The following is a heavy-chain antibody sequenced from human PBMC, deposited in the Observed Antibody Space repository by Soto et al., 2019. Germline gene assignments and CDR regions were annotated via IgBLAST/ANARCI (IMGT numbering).Heavy chain of an antibody. V-gene: IGHV2-5*02. CDR3: VQTTRVTPVRGY. J-gene: IGHJ4*02. CDR1: GFSLSTTGVG. Sequence: QITLKESGPTLVKPTQTLTLTCTFSGFSLSTTGVGVGWIRQPPGKALDWLAHIYWDDDKRYSPSLKSRLTDTRDTHKHQVVLTKTPMDPIDTPTYYCVQTTRVTPVRGYWGQGTLGTGSS. D-gene: IGHD1-1*01. CDR2: IYWDDDK.